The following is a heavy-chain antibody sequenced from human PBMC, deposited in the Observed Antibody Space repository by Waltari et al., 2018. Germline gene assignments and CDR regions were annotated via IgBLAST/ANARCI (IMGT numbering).Heavy chain of an antibody. V-gene: IGHV1-69*08. J-gene: IGHJ3*02. Sequence: QVQLVQSGAEVKKPGSSVKVSCKASGGTFSSSTISWVRQAPGHGLEWMGRIIPILGIANYAQKFQGRVTITADKSTSTAYMELSSLRSEDTAVYYCARDRGHCSGGSCYSDAFDIWGQGTMVTVSS. CDR3: ARDRGHCSGGSCYSDAFDI. CDR1: GGTFSSST. CDR2: IIPILGIA. D-gene: IGHD2-15*01.